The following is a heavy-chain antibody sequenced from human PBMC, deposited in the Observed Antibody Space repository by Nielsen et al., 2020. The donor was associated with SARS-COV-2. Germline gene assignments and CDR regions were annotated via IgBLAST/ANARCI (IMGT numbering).Heavy chain of an antibody. CDR2: VRYGDTT. J-gene: IGHJ4*02. Sequence: WLRQPPGKGLEWIGSVRYGDTTYYNMSLKSRLTISIDTSSNQFSLKLTTVTAADMAVYYCAGTTALTYYYGSGSYYKHSFGYYFDYWGRGTLVTVSS. D-gene: IGHD3-10*01. CDR3: AGTTALTYYYGSGSYYKHSFGYYFDY. V-gene: IGHV4-39*01.